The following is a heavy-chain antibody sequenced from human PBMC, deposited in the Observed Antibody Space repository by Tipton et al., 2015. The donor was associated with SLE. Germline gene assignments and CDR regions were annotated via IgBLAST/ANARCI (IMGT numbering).Heavy chain of an antibody. CDR3: ARDSSSWHYGMDV. D-gene: IGHD6-13*01. CDR1: GFTFSSYS. CDR2: ISSSSSYI. J-gene: IGHJ6*02. V-gene: IGHV3-21*01. Sequence: SLRLSCAASGFTFSSYSMNWVRQAPGKGLEWVSSISSSSSYIYYADSVKGRFTISRDNAKNSLYLQMNSLRAEDTAVYYCARDSSSWHYGMDVWGQGTTVTVSS.